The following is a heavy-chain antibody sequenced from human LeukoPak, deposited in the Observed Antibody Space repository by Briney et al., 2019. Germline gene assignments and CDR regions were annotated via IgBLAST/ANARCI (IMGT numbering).Heavy chain of an antibody. V-gene: IGHV4-34*01. Sequence: SETLSLTCAVYGASFSGYWSWIRQPPGKGLGWIGEINHSGSTNYNPSLKSRVTISGDTSKNQFFLKLNSVTAADTAVYYCARGRAVGLWGRGTLVTVSS. CDR3: ARGRAVGL. D-gene: IGHD6-19*01. J-gene: IGHJ2*01. CDR2: INHSGST. CDR1: GASFSGY.